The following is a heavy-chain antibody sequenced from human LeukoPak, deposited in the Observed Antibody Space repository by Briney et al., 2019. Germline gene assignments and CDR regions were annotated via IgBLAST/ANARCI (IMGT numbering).Heavy chain of an antibody. V-gene: IGHV3-21*01. Sequence: GASLRLSCAASGFTFSRNAMNWVRQAPGKGLEWVSSISSSSSYIYYADSMKGRFTISRDDAKNSLYLQMSSLRAEDTAVYYCARGTDITATGSDFWGQGTLVTVSS. CDR3: ARGTDITATGSDF. D-gene: IGHD6-13*01. CDR1: GFTFSRNA. CDR2: ISSSSSYI. J-gene: IGHJ4*02.